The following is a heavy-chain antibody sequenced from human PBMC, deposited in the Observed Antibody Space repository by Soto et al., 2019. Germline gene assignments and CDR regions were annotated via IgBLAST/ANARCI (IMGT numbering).Heavy chain of an antibody. CDR1: GYTFTSYG. Sequence: QVQLVQSGAEVKKPGASVKVSCKASGYTFTSYGISWVRQAPGQGLEWMGWISAYNGNTNYAQKLQGRVTMTTDTSPSTAYMELRSLRSDDTAVYYCARDGYCSGGSCYHDYYGMDVWGQGTTVTVSS. V-gene: IGHV1-18*01. CDR3: ARDGYCSGGSCYHDYYGMDV. D-gene: IGHD2-15*01. J-gene: IGHJ6*02. CDR2: ISAYNGNT.